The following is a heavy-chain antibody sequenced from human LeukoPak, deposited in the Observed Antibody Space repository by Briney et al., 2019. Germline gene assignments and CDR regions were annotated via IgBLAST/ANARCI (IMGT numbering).Heavy chain of an antibody. CDR3: ARDVPHYYDSSGYFDY. V-gene: IGHV3-30-3*01. CDR2: ISYDGSNK. J-gene: IGHJ4*02. Sequence: GRSLRLSCAASGFTFSTYAMNWARQAPGKGLEGVAVISYDGSNKYYADSVKGRFTISRDNSKNTLYLQMNSLRAEDTAVYHCARDVPHYYDSSGYFDYWGQGTLVTVSS. CDR1: GFTFSTYA. D-gene: IGHD3-22*01.